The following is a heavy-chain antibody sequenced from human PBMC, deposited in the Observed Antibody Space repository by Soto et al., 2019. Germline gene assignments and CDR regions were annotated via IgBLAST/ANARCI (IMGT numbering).Heavy chain of an antibody. CDR3: ARDLACAYSSSAFDD. D-gene: IGHD6-6*01. CDR2: ISADDGST. Sequence: QIQLVQSGAEVKKPGASVRVSCKASGYNFTTYGITWVRQAPGPGLEWMGWISADDGSTNYAQKLQGRVSMTTGSSTSTAYVDLRSLRSDEPAVYYGARDLACAYSSSAFDDWGQGTLGTVSS. V-gene: IGHV1-18*04. CDR1: GYNFTTYG. J-gene: IGHJ4*02.